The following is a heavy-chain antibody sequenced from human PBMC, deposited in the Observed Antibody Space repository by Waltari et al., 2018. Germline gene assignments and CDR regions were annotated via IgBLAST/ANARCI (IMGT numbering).Heavy chain of an antibody. Sequence: EVQLLESGGGLVQPGGSLRLSCAASGLGFNSYAMSWVRQAPGKGLEWVSLIGRWGGTTFYADSVKGRFTISRDNSKNSLYLQMNNLRAEDTAVYYCASILGTPPGDYFDYWGQGALVTVSS. CDR3: ASILGTPPGDYFDY. CDR2: IGRWGGTT. D-gene: IGHD2-21*01. CDR1: GLGFNSYA. V-gene: IGHV3-23*01. J-gene: IGHJ4*02.